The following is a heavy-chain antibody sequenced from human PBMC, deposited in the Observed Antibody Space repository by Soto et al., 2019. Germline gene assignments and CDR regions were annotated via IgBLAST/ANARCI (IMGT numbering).Heavy chain of an antibody. V-gene: IGHV4-34*01. J-gene: IGHJ3*02. CDR3: VRDSTRRGACDI. CDR1: GGSFSVYY. CDR2: INHSGST. D-gene: IGHD4-4*01. Sequence: SETLSLTCAISGGSFSVYYWIWMRQSPGEGLEWIGEINHSGSTNYNPSLKSRVTMSVDASKNQFSLKLSSVTAADTAVYYCVRDSTRRGACDIWGQGTTVTVSS.